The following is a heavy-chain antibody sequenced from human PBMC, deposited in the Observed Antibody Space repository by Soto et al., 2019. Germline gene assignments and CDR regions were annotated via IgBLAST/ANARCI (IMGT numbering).Heavy chain of an antibody. V-gene: IGHV6-1*01. J-gene: IGHJ3*02. CDR1: DDSVSSNSAA. CDR2: TYYRPKWYN. Sequence: SQTLSLSCAISDDSVSSNSAAWNWIRQSPSRCLEWLGRTYYRPKWYNEYAVSVKSRITINPDTSKDQFSLQLNSVTPEDTAVYYCARGMPRAFDIWGQGTMVTVSS. CDR3: ARGMPRAFDI. D-gene: IGHD2-2*01.